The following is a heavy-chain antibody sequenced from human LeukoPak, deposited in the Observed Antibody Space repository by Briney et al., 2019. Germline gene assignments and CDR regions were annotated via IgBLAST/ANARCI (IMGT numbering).Heavy chain of an antibody. Sequence: PSGTLSLTCSVSGDDISSSNWWTWVRQPPQKGLEWIGEVYHSGSMNYNPSLKSRIYMSVDKSQNRFSLRLTSVTAADTAIYFCARVSGSGLYFKSFDPWGQGTLVIVSS. CDR2: VYHSGSM. V-gene: IGHV4-4*02. D-gene: IGHD3-10*01. CDR3: ARVSGSGLYFKSFDP. J-gene: IGHJ5*01. CDR1: GDDISSSNW.